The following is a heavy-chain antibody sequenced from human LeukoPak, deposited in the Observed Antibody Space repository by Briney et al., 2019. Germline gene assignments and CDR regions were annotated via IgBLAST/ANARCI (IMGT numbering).Heavy chain of an antibody. CDR3: AREYYYDSSALN. Sequence: SETPSLTCTVSGGSISSGGYYWSWIRQHPGKGLEWIGYIYYSGSTYYNPSLKSRVTISVDTSKNQFSLKLSSVTAADTAVYYCAREYYYDSSALNWGQGTLVTVSS. V-gene: IGHV4-31*03. J-gene: IGHJ4*02. CDR1: GGSISSGGYY. CDR2: IYYSGST. D-gene: IGHD3-22*01.